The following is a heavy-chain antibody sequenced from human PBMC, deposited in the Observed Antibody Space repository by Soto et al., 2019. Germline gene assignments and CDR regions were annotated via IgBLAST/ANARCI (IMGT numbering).Heavy chain of an antibody. CDR3: ARDGKWDYYGSGSYYTRNYFDY. D-gene: IGHD3-10*01. J-gene: IGHJ4*02. Sequence: PSETLSLTCTVSGGSISSGDYYWSWIRQPPGKGLEWIGYIYYSGSTYYNPSLKSRVTISVDTSKNQLSLKLSSVTAADTAVYYCARDGKWDYYGSGSYYTRNYFDYWGQGTLVTVSS. CDR2: IYYSGST. CDR1: GGSISSGDYY. V-gene: IGHV4-30-4*01.